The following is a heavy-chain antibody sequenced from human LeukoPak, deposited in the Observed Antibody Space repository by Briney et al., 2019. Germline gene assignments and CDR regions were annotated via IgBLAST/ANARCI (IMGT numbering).Heavy chain of an antibody. CDR1: GFTFSSYW. CDR3: AKDSGSFDY. CDR2: ISDSGGNT. V-gene: IGHV3-23*01. Sequence: GGSLRLSCAASGFTFSSYWMSWVRQAPGKGLEWVSAISDSGGNTYYADSVKGRFTISRDNSKNTLFLQMNSLRAEDTAIYYCAKDSGSFDYWGQGTLVTVSS. J-gene: IGHJ4*02.